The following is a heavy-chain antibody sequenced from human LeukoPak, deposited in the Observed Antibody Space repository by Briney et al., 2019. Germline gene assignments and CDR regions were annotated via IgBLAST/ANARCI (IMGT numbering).Heavy chain of an antibody. J-gene: IGHJ5*02. D-gene: IGHD5-18*01. CDR1: GFTFNSYS. V-gene: IGHV3-21*01. Sequence: GGSLRLSCAASGFTFNSYSMIWVRQAPGKGLEWVSSISSSSSYISYANSVKGRFTISRDNAKNSLYLQMSSLRGEDTAVYHCARGRLDGGYSYLDWFDPWGQGTLVTVSS. CDR3: ARGRLDGGYSYLDWFDP. CDR2: ISSSSSYI.